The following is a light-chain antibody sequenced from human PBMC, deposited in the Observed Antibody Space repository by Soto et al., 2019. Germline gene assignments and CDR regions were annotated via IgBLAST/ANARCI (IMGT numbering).Light chain of an antibody. V-gene: IGKV3-20*01. J-gene: IGKJ1*01. CDR2: GAS. CDR3: QQYDYWPRT. CDR1: QSVSSSY. Sequence: EIVLTQSPGTLSLSPVERATLSCSSSQSVSSSYLAWYQQKPGQAPRLLIYGASNRATGIPGRFSGSGSGTEFTLTISSLQSEDFAVYYCQQYDYWPRTFGQGTKVDIK.